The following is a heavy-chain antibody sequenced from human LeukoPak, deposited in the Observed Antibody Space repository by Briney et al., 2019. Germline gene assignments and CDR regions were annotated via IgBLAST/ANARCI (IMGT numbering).Heavy chain of an antibody. CDR3: ARDYYGSGSSIDY. CDR1: GYTFTSYA. Sequence: ASVKVSCKASGYTFTSYAMHWVRQAPGQRLEWMGWINAGNGNTKYSQKFQGRVTITRDTSISTAYMELSRLRSDDTAVYYCARDYYGSGSSIDYWGQGTLVTVSS. CDR2: INAGNGNT. D-gene: IGHD3-10*01. J-gene: IGHJ4*02. V-gene: IGHV1-3*01.